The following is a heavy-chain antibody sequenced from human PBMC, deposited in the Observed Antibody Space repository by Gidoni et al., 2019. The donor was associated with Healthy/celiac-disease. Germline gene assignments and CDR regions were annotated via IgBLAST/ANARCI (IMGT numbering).Heavy chain of an antibody. CDR1: GGSFSGYY. CDR3: AREARSSSSRSGSYYYMDV. J-gene: IGHJ6*03. CDR2: INHSGST. D-gene: IGHD6-6*01. Sequence: QVQLQQWGAGLLKPSETLSLTCAVYGGSFSGYYWSWIRQPPGKGLEWIGEINHSGSTKYNPSLKSRVTISVDTSKNQFSLKLSSVTAADTAVYYCAREARSSSSRSGSYYYMDVWGKGTTVTVSS. V-gene: IGHV4-34*01.